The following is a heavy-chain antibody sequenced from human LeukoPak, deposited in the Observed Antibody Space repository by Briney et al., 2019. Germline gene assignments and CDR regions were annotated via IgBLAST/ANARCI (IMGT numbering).Heavy chain of an antibody. D-gene: IGHD5-24*01. Sequence: PGGSLRLSCAASGFTVSSNYMSWVRQAPGKGLEWVSVIYSGGSTYYADSVKGRFTISRDNAENSVYLQMNSLRAEDTAVYYCARDWDGYTDYWGQGTLLTVSS. J-gene: IGHJ4*02. CDR1: GFTVSSNY. CDR2: IYSGGST. CDR3: ARDWDGYTDY. V-gene: IGHV3-53*01.